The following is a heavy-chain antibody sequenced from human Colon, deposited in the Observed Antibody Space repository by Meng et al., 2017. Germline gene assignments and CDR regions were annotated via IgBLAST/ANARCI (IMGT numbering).Heavy chain of an antibody. Sequence: GESLKISCAASGFTFSSYAMHWVRQAPGKGLEWVAVISYDGSNKYYADSVKGRFTISRDNSKNTLYLQMNSLRAEDTAVYYCARGATAGGNAFAIWGQGTRVTVSS. J-gene: IGHJ3*02. D-gene: IGHD3-16*01. CDR2: ISYDGSNK. CDR3: ARGATAGGNAFAI. V-gene: IGHV3-30*04. CDR1: GFTFSSYA.